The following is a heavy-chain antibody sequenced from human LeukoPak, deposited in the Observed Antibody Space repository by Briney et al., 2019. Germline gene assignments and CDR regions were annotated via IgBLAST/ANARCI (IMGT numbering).Heavy chain of an antibody. CDR2: ISSSSSYI. J-gene: IGHJ3*02. D-gene: IGHD2-2*01. V-gene: IGHV3-21*04. CDR1: GFTFSSYS. Sequence: PGGSLRLSCAASGFTFSSYSMNWVRQAPGKGLEWVSSISSSSSYICYADSVKGRFTISRDNGKNSLYLQMNSLRAGDTALYYCAGAKDCSSITCPFDIWGQGTMVTVSS. CDR3: AGAKDCSSITCPFDI.